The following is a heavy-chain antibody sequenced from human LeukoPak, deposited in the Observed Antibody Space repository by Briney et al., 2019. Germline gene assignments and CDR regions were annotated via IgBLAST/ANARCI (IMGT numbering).Heavy chain of an antibody. CDR3: ARHEAQDFDY. J-gene: IGHJ4*02. Sequence: PSETLSLTCTVSGGSISSSNYYWGWIRQPPGKGVGWIGGIYYSGTTYYSSSLKSRVIISVDTSKNQFSLKLSSVTATDTAVYYCARHEAQDFDYWGQGTLVTVSS. V-gene: IGHV4-39*01. CDR2: IYYSGTT. CDR1: GGSISSSNYY.